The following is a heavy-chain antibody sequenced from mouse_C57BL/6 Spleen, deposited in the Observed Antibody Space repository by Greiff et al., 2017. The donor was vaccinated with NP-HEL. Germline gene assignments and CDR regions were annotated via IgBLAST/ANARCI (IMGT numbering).Heavy chain of an antibody. D-gene: IGHD1-1*01. CDR2: IDPSDSET. J-gene: IGHJ2*01. CDR1: GYTFTSYW. Sequence: QVQLQQPGAELVRPGSSVKLSCKASGYTFTSYWMHWVKQRPIQGLEWIGNIDPSDSETHYTQKFKDKATLTVDKSSSTAYMQLSSLTSEDSAVYYCEREPYYYSSPIYFDYWGQGTTLTVSS. CDR3: EREPYYYSSPIYFDY. V-gene: IGHV1-52*01.